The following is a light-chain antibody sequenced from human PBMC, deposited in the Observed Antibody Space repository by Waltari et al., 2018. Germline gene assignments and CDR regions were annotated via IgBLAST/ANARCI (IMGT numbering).Light chain of an antibody. J-gene: IGKJ5*01. CDR3: QQRDNWPSIT. CDR1: QSVSSS. Sequence: EIVLTQSPATLSLSPGERATLSCRASQSVSSSLGWYQQKPGQAPRLLIYDVSNRATDIPARFSGSGSGTDFTLTISSLEPEDFAAYYCQQRDNWPSITFGQGTRLEIK. CDR2: DVS. V-gene: IGKV3-11*01.